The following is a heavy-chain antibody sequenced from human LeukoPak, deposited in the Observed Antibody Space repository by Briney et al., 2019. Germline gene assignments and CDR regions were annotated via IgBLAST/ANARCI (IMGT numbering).Heavy chain of an antibody. D-gene: IGHD5-12*01. CDR3: ARVGGSNAPLDAFDI. Sequence: SETLSLTCTVSGGSISSYYWSWIRQPPGKGLEWIGYLFYSGSTSYNPSLKSRLTISLDTSKNQFSLELTSVTAADTALYYCARVGGSNAPLDAFDIWGQGTMVTVSS. CDR1: GGSISSYY. V-gene: IGHV4-59*01. J-gene: IGHJ3*02. CDR2: LFYSGST.